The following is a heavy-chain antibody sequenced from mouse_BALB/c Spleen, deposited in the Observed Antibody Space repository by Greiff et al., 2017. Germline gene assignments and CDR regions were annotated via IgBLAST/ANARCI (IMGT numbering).Heavy chain of an antibody. Sequence: QVQLKQSGAELAKPGASVKMSCKASGYTFTSYWMHWVKQRPGQGLEWIGYINPSTGYTEYNQKFKDKATLTADKSSSTAYMQLSSLTSEDSAVYYCARSEDWGGYAMDYWGQGTSVTVSS. J-gene: IGHJ4*01. CDR1: GYTFTSYW. D-gene: IGHD4-1*01. CDR2: INPSTGYT. CDR3: ARSEDWGGYAMDY. V-gene: IGHV1-7*01.